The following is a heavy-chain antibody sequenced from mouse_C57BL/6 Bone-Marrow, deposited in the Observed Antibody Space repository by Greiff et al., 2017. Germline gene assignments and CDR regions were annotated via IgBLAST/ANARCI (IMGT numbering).Heavy chain of an antibody. J-gene: IGHJ1*03. CDR3: ATNGGIYYDYDGDWYFDV. D-gene: IGHD2-4*01. Sequence: QVQLQQPGAELVKPGASVKVSCKASGYTFTSYWMHWVKQRPGQGLEWIGRIHPSDSDPNYNQKFKGKATLTVDKSSSTAYMQLSSLPSEDSAVYYCATNGGIYYDYDGDWYFDVWGTGTTVTVSS. V-gene: IGHV1-74*01. CDR2: IHPSDSDP. CDR1: GYTFTSYW.